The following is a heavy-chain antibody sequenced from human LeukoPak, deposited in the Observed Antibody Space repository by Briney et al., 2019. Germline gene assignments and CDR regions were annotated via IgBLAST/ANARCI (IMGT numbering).Heavy chain of an antibody. CDR1: GFTFSSYG. CDR2: IRNDGSNK. V-gene: IGHV3-30*02. CDR3: AKQATYYDFWSGYSAFDY. Sequence: PGGSLRLSCAASGFTFSSYGMHWVRQAPGKGLEWVAFIRNDGSNKYYADSVKGRFTISRDNSKNTLYLQMNSLRAEDTAVYYCAKQATYYDFWSGYSAFDYWGQGTLVTVSS. D-gene: IGHD3-3*01. J-gene: IGHJ4*02.